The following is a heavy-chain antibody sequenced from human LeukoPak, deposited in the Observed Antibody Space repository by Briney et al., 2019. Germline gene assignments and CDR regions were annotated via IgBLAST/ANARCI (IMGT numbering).Heavy chain of an antibody. CDR1: GGSISSYY. CDR2: MFYSGNT. D-gene: IGHD2-2*01. CDR3: ARDQEHCSGTSCYPYWYDS. Sequence: SETLSLTCTVSGGSISSYYWSWIRQPAGKGLEWIGRMFYSGNTDYNPSLKSRLTMSIDTSKNQFSLKLSSVTAADMAVYFCARDQEHCSGTSCYPYWYDSWGQGTLVTVSS. J-gene: IGHJ5*01. V-gene: IGHV4-4*07.